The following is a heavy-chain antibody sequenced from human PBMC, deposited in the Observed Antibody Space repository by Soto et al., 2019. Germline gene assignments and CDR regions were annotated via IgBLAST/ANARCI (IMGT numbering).Heavy chain of an antibody. V-gene: IGHV3-11*01. Sequence: PGGSLRLSCAASGFTFSDYYMSWVRQAPGKGLEWVSYISSSGSTIYYADSVKGRFTISRDNAKNSLYLQMNSLRAEDTAVYYCARDLGGPWFCSGGSCYSGVVSDGDAFDIWGQGTMVTVSS. CDR1: GFTFSDYY. CDR3: ARDLGGPWFCSGGSCYSGVVSDGDAFDI. J-gene: IGHJ3*02. CDR2: ISSSGSTI. D-gene: IGHD2-15*01.